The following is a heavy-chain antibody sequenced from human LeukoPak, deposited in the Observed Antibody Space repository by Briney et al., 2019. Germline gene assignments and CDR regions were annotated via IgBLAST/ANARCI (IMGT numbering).Heavy chain of an antibody. CDR2: IIPIFGTA. V-gene: IGHV1-69*05. Sequence: SVKVSCKASGGTFSSYAISWVRQAPGQGLEWMGGIIPIFGTANYAQKFQGRVTITTDESTSTAYMELSSLRSEDTAVYYCARGGAAAGMPAYNWFDPWGQGTLVTVSS. CDR3: ARGGAAAGMPAYNWFDP. CDR1: GGTFSSYA. J-gene: IGHJ5*02. D-gene: IGHD6-13*01.